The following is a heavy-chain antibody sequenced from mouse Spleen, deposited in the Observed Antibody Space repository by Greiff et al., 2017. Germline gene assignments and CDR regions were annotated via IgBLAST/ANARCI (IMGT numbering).Heavy chain of an antibody. J-gene: IGHJ3*01. D-gene: IGHD2-13*01. CDR1: GYTFTSYW. Sequence: QVQLQQPGAELVRPGSSVKLSCKASGYTFTSYWMDWVKQRPGQGLEWIGNIYPSDSETHYNQKFKDKATLTVDKSSSTAYMQLSSLTSEDSAVYYCARYGDLGFACWGQGTLVTVSA. CDR3: ARYGDLGFAC. V-gene: IGHV1-61*01. CDR2: IYPSDSET.